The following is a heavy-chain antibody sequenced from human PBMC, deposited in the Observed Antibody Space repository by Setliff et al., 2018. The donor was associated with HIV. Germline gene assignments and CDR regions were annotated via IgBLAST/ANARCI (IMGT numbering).Heavy chain of an antibody. V-gene: IGHV1-69*13. J-gene: IGHJ6*03. Sequence: SVKVSCKASGGSFSAYGISWVRQTRGHGLEWMGGIIPFYGTANYATNFQVRVTITADESTSTAYMELSSLRSEDTAVYYCARDRGYCSSTSCSYYYYYYYMDVWGKGTTVTVSS. D-gene: IGHD2-2*01. CDR3: ARDRGYCSSTSCSYYYYYYYMDV. CDR2: IIPFYGTA. CDR1: GGSFSAYG.